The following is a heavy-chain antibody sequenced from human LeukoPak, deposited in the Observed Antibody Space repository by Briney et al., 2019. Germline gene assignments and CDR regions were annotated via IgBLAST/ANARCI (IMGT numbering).Heavy chain of an antibody. J-gene: IGHJ4*02. V-gene: IGHV3-30*03. CDR1: GFTFTSYG. Sequence: GGFLRLSCAASGFTFTSYGMHWVRQSPGKGLEWVALITYDGYYKYYSDSVKGRFTISSDTSKNTLYLQMNSLRAEDTAVYYCARDLSPVVRASPMGYWGQGTLVTVSS. CDR3: ARDLSPVVRASPMGY. CDR2: ITYDGYYK. D-gene: IGHD3-10*01.